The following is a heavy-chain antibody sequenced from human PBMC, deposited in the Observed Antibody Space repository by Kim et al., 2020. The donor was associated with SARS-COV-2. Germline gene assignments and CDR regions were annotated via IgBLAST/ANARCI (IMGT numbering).Heavy chain of an antibody. CDR1: GFTFTGYA. Sequence: GGSLRLSCTTSGFTFTGYAMSWVRQAPGKGLEWVSSIDGSDGTTYYVDSVKGQFTISRDNSKNTLYLQMSTLRADDTAVYYCMKGGWGWIWDHWGQGTLV. D-gene: IGHD2-2*03. V-gene: IGHV3-23*01. J-gene: IGHJ4*02. CDR2: IDGSDGTT. CDR3: MKGGWGWIWDH.